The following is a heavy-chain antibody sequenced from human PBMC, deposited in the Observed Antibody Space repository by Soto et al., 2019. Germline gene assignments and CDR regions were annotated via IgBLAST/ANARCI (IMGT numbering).Heavy chain of an antibody. CDR3: ARRDRSSYSYWLDT. D-gene: IGHD3-22*01. Sequence: SETLSLTCTVSGGSISDGYYWSWIRQHPGKGLEWIGSISYSGSTSYNPSLKSRLTISVDRSKSQFSLNLSSVTAADTAVYYCARRDRSSYSYWLDTWGQGTLVTVSS. CDR1: GGSISDGYY. V-gene: IGHV4-31*03. J-gene: IGHJ5*02. CDR2: ISYSGST.